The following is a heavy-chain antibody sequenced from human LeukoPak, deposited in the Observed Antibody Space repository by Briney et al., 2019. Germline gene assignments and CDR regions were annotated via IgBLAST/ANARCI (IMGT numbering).Heavy chain of an antibody. CDR2: IYHSGST. CDR3: ARATKQGYDFWSGYYMFQEEAREIYFDY. Sequence: PSETLSLTCTVSGYSISSGYYWGWIRQPPGKGLEWIGSIYHSGSTYYNPSLKSRVTISVDTSKNQFSLKLSSVTAADTAVYYCARATKQGYDFWSGYYMFQEEAREIYFDYWGQGTLVTVSS. CDR1: GYSISSGYY. J-gene: IGHJ4*02. D-gene: IGHD3-3*01. V-gene: IGHV4-38-2*02.